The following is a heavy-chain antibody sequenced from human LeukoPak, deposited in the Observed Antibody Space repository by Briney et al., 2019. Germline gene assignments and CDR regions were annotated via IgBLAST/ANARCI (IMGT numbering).Heavy chain of an antibody. Sequence: PGKFLTLSCVVSGFNFDNFAMHWVRQPLGKGLEWVAVISHDGRTKYYADSMKGRITISRDNSKNTLFLQMNNLRSEDTAVYFCARPSPPGDGYNPPDHWGQGTLVTVSS. CDR2: ISHDGRTK. J-gene: IGHJ4*02. CDR3: ARPSPPGDGYNPPDH. D-gene: IGHD5-24*01. CDR1: GFNFDNFA. V-gene: IGHV3-30*04.